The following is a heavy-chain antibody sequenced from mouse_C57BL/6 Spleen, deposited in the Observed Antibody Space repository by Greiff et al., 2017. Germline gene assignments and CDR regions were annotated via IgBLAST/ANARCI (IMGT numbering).Heavy chain of an antibody. V-gene: IGHV14-1*01. Sequence: EVQLQQSGAELVRPGASVKLSCTASGFNIKDYYMHWVKQRPEQGLEWIGRVEPEDGDTEYAPKFQGKATMTADTSSNTAYLQLSSLTSEDTAVYYCTTSGYGSSYDYWGQGTTLTVSS. CDR3: TTSGYGSSYDY. J-gene: IGHJ2*01. CDR2: VEPEDGDT. CDR1: GFNIKDYY. D-gene: IGHD1-1*01.